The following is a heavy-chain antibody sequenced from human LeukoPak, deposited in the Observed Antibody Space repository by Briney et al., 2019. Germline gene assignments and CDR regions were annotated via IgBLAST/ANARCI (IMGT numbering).Heavy chain of an antibody. Sequence: ASVKVSCKASGGTFSSHAIIWVRQAPGQGLEWMGRIIPIFDSAHYAQRFQGRITITTDESSTTAYMTLSSLTSDDTAVYYCASQDASIYSESSTSPTYSDWGQGTLVTVSS. CDR3: ASQDASIYSESSTSPTYSD. J-gene: IGHJ4*02. CDR2: IIPIFDSA. D-gene: IGHD3-22*01. V-gene: IGHV1-69*05. CDR1: GGTFSSHA.